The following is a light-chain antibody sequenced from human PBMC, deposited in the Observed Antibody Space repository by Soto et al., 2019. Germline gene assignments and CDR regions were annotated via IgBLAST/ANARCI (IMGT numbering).Light chain of an antibody. CDR2: DDS. J-gene: IGLJ3*02. CDR1: NIGSKT. Sequence: SYELAQAPSVSVAPGQTAAITCGGNNIGSKTVHWYQQKPGQAPVLVVFDDSDRPSGIPERFSGSNSGNTATLTISRVEDGDEADYYCQVWDDTSEWVFGGGTKVTVL. CDR3: QVWDDTSEWV. V-gene: IGLV3-21*02.